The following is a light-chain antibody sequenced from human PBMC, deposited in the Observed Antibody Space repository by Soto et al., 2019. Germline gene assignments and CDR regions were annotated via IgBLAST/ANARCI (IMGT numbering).Light chain of an antibody. CDR3: QHYNSYSEA. J-gene: IGKJ1*01. CDR2: KAS. CDR1: QTISSW. V-gene: IGKV1-5*03. Sequence: EIRMTQSPSTLSGSVGDRVNIXCRASQTISSWLDWYQQKPGKAPKPLIYKASTLKRGGPSRFSGSGSVTEFTRTISSLQPEDFATYYGQHYNSYSEAFGQGTKVDIK.